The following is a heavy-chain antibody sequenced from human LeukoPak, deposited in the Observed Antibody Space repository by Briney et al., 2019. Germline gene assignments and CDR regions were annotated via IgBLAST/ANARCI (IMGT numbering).Heavy chain of an antibody. V-gene: IGHV4-39*01. CDR3: ARTSSWYAGAWFDS. CDR1: RGSIRTADYY. D-gene: IGHD6-13*01. Sequence: SETLSLTCTVSRGSIRTADYYWSCVRQPPGEGLEWLGSIYFSGTPYFNPSLKSRVAVSIDTSKDHFSLKVTSVNASDTAVYFCARTSSWYAGAWFDSWGQGTLVTVSS. J-gene: IGHJ5*01. CDR2: IYFSGTP.